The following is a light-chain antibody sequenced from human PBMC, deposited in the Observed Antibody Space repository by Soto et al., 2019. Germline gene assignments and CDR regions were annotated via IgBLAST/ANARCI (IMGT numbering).Light chain of an antibody. V-gene: IGKV1-33*01. CDR3: QQYYYSFT. CDR1: QGITDS. Sequence: DIQMTQSPSSLSASVGDRVTITCQASQGITDSLNWYQQKPGKAPKLLIRDASNLQAGVPSRFSGSGSGTDFSFPISRLQPEDTATYYCQQYYYSFTFGGGPKVEIK. CDR2: DAS. J-gene: IGKJ4*01.